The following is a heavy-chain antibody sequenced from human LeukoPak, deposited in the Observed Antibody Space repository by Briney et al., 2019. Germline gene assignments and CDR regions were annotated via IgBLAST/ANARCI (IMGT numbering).Heavy chain of an antibody. D-gene: IGHD4-17*01. CDR2: IYYSGST. J-gene: IGHJ5*02. Sequence: PSETLSLTCTVSGGSISSGSYYWGWIRQPPGKGLEWIGSIYYSGSTYYNPSLKSRDTISVDTSKNQFSLKLSSVTAADTAVYYCARGTTVTTLGSWGQGTLVTVSS. V-gene: IGHV4-39*01. CDR1: GGSISSGSYY. CDR3: ARGTTVTTLGS.